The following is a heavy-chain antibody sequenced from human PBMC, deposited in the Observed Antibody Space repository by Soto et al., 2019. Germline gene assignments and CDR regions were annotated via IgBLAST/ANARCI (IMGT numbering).Heavy chain of an antibody. CDR1: GYTFTSYY. CDR2: INPSGGST. D-gene: IGHD4-17*01. CDR3: ARAPAIYPSDYGDYEAPFDY. Sequence: GASVKVSCKASGYTFTSYYMHWVRQAPGQGLEWMGIINPSGGSTSYAQKFQGRVTMTRDTSTSTVYMELSSLRSEDTAVYYCARAPAIYPSDYGDYEAPFDYWGQGTLVTVSS. V-gene: IGHV1-46*03. J-gene: IGHJ4*02.